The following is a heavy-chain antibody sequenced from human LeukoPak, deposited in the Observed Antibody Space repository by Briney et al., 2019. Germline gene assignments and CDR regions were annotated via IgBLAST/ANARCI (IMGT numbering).Heavy chain of an antibody. V-gene: IGHV5-51*01. CDR3: ARRIIVPAATWDYMDV. CDR1: GYSFTTYW. CDR2: INPGDSDT. Sequence: GESLKISCKASGYSFTTYWIGWVRQMPGKGLEWMGIINPGDSDTRYSPPFQGQVTISADKSISTAYLQWSSLRASDTAMYYCARRIIVPAATWDYMDVWGKGTTVTVSS. D-gene: IGHD2-2*01. J-gene: IGHJ6*03.